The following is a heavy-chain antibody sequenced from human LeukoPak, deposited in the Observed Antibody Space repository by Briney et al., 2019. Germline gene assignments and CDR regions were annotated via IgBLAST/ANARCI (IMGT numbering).Heavy chain of an antibody. CDR2: ISSSSSYI. Sequence: PGGSLRLSCAASGFAFSSYGMNWVRQAPGKGLEXXXXISSSSSYIYYADSVKGRFTISRDNAKNSLYLQMNSLRAEDTAVYYCARPAANYCSGGSCYFDYWGQGTLVTVSS. CDR3: ARPAANYCSGGSCYFDY. V-gene: IGHV3-21*01. D-gene: IGHD2-15*01. CDR1: GFAFSSYG. J-gene: IGHJ4*02.